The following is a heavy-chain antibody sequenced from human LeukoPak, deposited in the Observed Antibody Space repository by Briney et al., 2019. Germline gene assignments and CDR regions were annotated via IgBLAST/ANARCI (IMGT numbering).Heavy chain of an antibody. D-gene: IGHD5-18*01. Sequence: GGSLRLSCAASGFTFSSYGLSWVRQAPGKGLEWVSAISASGGGTSYADSVKGRFTISRDNSKNTLYLQMNSLRAEDTAVYYCARDSGYRPYWGQGTLVTVSS. CDR1: GFTFSSYG. CDR2: ISASGGGT. V-gene: IGHV3-23*01. CDR3: ARDSGYRPY. J-gene: IGHJ4*02.